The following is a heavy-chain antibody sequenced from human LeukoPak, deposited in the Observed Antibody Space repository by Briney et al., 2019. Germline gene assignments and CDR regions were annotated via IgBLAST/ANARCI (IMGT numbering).Heavy chain of an antibody. CDR2: IYYSGST. CDR1: GGSISSSSYY. V-gene: IGHV4-39*07. D-gene: IGHD1-26*01. J-gene: IGHJ4*02. Sequence: SETLSLTCTVSGGSISSSSYYWGWIRQPPGKGLEWIGSIYYSGSTYYNPSLKSRVTISVDTSKNQFSLKLSSVTAADTAVYYCARIVVGATGDHWGQGTLVTVSS. CDR3: ARIVVGATGDH.